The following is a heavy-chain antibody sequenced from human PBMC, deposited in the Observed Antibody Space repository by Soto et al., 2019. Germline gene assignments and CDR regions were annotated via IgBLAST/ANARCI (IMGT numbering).Heavy chain of an antibody. J-gene: IGHJ5*02. CDR1: GGSFSGYY. Sequence: QVQLQQWGAGLLEPSETLSLTCAVYGGSFSGYYRSWIRQPPGKGLEWIGEINHSGSTNYNPSLKSRVTISVDTSKNQFSLKLSSVTAADTAVYYCARGRNGDYGGWFDPWGQGTLVTVSS. CDR3: ARGRNGDYGGWFDP. CDR2: INHSGST. D-gene: IGHD4-17*01. V-gene: IGHV4-34*01.